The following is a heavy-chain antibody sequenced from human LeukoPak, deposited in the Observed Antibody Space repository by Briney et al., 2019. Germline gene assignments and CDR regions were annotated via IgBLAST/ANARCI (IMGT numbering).Heavy chain of an antibody. Sequence: SETPSPTCTVSGGSISSSSYYWGWIRQPPRKGLEWIGGIYYIGGTYYNPSLKSRVTISVDTSKNQFSLKLSSVTAADTAVYYCARESNYDSSGYYGPYYYYYYMDVWGKGTTVTVSS. J-gene: IGHJ6*03. CDR1: GGSISSSSYY. CDR3: ARESNYDSSGYYGPYYYYYYMDV. CDR2: IYYIGGT. V-gene: IGHV4-39*07. D-gene: IGHD3-22*01.